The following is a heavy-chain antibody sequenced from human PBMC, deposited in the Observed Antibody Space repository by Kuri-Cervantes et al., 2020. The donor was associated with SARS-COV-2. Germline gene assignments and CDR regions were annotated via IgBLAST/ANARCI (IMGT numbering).Heavy chain of an antibody. Sequence: GSLRLSCIVSGGSVSSGSHYWSWIRQPPGKGLEWIGYIYCSGSTKYNPSLKSRATMSVDTSKNQFSLKLNSVTPADTAVYYCARTLDYYGSGTYCFDYWGQGTLVTVSS. V-gene: IGHV4-61*01. CDR3: ARTLDYYGSGTYCFDY. J-gene: IGHJ4*02. CDR1: GGSVSSGSHY. CDR2: IYCSGST. D-gene: IGHD3-10*01.